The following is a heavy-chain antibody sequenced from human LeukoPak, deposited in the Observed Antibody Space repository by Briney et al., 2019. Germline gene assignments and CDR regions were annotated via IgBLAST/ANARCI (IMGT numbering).Heavy chain of an antibody. CDR3: AKGSTLDILTGFFDY. Sequence: GGSLRLSCAASGFTFSSYGMHWVRQAPGKGLEWASGISWNSGSIGYADSVKGRFTISRDNAKNSLYLQMNSLRAEDTALYYCAKGSTLDILTGFFDYWGQGTLVTVSS. V-gene: IGHV3-9*01. CDR1: GFTFSSYG. CDR2: ISWNSGSI. J-gene: IGHJ4*02. D-gene: IGHD3-9*01.